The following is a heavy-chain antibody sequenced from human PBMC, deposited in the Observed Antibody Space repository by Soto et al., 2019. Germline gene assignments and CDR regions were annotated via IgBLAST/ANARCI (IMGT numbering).Heavy chain of an antibody. Sequence: NPSETLSLTCTVSGGSVNTAPYYWSWIRQPPGKGLEWIGYIYYSGSTNYNPSLKSRVSISLDTSKNQFSLNLSSVTAADTAVYFCARDHHSSYDTSGYYPYFDYWGQGTLVTVSS. D-gene: IGHD3-22*01. CDR3: ARDHHSSYDTSGYYPYFDY. V-gene: IGHV4-61*01. CDR2: IYYSGST. J-gene: IGHJ4*02. CDR1: GGSVNTAPYY.